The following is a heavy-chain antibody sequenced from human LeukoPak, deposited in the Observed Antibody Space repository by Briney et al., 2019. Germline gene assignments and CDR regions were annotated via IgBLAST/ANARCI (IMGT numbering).Heavy chain of an antibody. J-gene: IGHJ6*03. D-gene: IGHD2-2*02. V-gene: IGHV1-2*02. Sequence: GASVKVPCKASGYTFTGYYMHWVRQAPGQGLEWMGWINPNSGGTNYAQKFQGRVTMTRDTSISTAYMELSRLRSDDTAVYYCARENRIVVVPAAIDYYYYMDVWGKGTTVTVSS. CDR2: INPNSGGT. CDR1: GYTFTGYY. CDR3: ARENRIVVVPAAIDYYYYMDV.